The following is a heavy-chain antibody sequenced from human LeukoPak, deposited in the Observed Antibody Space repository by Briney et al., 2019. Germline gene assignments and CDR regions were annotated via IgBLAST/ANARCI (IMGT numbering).Heavy chain of an antibody. CDR1: GLPFSIYA. V-gene: IGHV3-30*01. Sequence: GGPLRLSCTPSGLPFSIYAMHWVRQAPGKGLEWVAVISYDGSNKYYADYVKGRFTISRDNSKNTLYLQMNSLRAEYTAVYYCASTPVRDCSSTSCDSAGYFQHWGQGTLVTVSS. D-gene: IGHD2-2*01. J-gene: IGHJ1*01. CDR2: ISYDGSNK. CDR3: ASTPVRDCSSTSCDSAGYFQH.